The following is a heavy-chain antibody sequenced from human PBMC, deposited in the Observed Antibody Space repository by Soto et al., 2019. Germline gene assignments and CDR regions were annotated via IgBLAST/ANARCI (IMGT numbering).Heavy chain of an antibody. J-gene: IGHJ4*02. CDR1: GFTFSTYA. Sequence: PGESLRLSCAASGFTFSTYAMSWVRQAPGKGLEWVSAISGSGSNTYYADSVKGRFTISRDDSKSTLYLQMNSLRAEDTAVYYCARDPSHSYYTLFYYFDYWGQGTLVTVSS. CDR3: ARDPSHSYYTLFYYFDY. D-gene: IGHD1-26*01. CDR2: ISGSGSNT. V-gene: IGHV3-23*01.